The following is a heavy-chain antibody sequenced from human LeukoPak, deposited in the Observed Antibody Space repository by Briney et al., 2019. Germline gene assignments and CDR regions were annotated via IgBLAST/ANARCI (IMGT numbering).Heavy chain of an antibody. CDR3: ARGVAVAGTYYFDY. D-gene: IGHD6-19*01. J-gene: IGHJ4*02. Sequence: ASVKVSCKASGYTFTGYYIHWVRQAPGQGLEWMGWINPNSGGTNYAQKFQGRVTMTRDTSIRTAYMELSRLRSDDTAVYYCARGVAVAGTYYFDYWGQGTLVTVSS. CDR1: GYTFTGYY. V-gene: IGHV1-2*02. CDR2: INPNSGGT.